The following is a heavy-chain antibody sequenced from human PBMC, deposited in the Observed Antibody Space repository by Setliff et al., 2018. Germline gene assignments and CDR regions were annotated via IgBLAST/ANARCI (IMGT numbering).Heavy chain of an antibody. CDR2: IYYSGST. CDR1: GGSISSGDYY. D-gene: IGHD1-7*01. V-gene: IGHV4-30-4*08. CDR3: ARFTGTTPYYYGMDV. Sequence: SETLSLTCTVSGGSISSGDYYWSWIRQPPGKGLEWIGYIYYSGSTYYNPSLKSRVTISVDKSKNQFSLKLSSVTAADTAVYYCARFTGTTPYYYGMDVWGQGTTVTVSS. J-gene: IGHJ6*02.